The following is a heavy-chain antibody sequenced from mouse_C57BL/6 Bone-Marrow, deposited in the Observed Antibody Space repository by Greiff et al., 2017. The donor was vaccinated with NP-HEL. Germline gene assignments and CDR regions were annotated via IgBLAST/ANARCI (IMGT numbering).Heavy chain of an antibody. V-gene: IGHV1-26*01. CDR1: GYAFTDYY. CDR2: INPNNGGT. Sequence: EVQLQQSGPELVKPGASVKISCKASGYAFTDYYMNWVKQSHGKSLEWIGDINPNNGGTSYNQKFKGKATLTVDKSSSTAYMELRSLTSEDSAVYYCATRRYGSSSFDYWGQGTTLTVSS. D-gene: IGHD1-1*01. CDR3: ATRRYGSSSFDY. J-gene: IGHJ2*01.